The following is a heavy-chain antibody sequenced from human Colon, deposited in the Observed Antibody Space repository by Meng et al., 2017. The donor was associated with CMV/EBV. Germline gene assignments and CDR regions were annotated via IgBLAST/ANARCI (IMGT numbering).Heavy chain of an antibody. J-gene: IGHJ4*02. V-gene: IGHV1-69*10. D-gene: IGHD3-10*01. CDR1: GGTFSNYA. CDR3: ARDGWGSLDS. Sequence: SCKGPGGTFSNYAITWVRQAPGQGLEWMGGIIPYLGIANYTQKFQGRVTISADKFTSTAYMELSSLRSEDTAVYYCARDGWGSLDSWGQGALVTVSS. CDR2: IIPYLGIA.